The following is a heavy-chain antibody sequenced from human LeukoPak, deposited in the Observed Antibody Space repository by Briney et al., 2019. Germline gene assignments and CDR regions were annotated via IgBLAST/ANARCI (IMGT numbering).Heavy chain of an antibody. V-gene: IGHV3-20*01. D-gene: IGHD3-10*01. CDR3: ARDIFSGEGRFGELSDAFDI. Sequence: GGSLRLSCAASGFTFDDYGMSWVRQAPGKGLEWVSGINWNGGSTGYADSVKGRFTISRDNAKNSLYLQMNSLRAEDTALYHCARDIFSGEGRFGELSDAFDIWGQGTMVTVSS. J-gene: IGHJ3*02. CDR2: INWNGGST. CDR1: GFTFDDYG.